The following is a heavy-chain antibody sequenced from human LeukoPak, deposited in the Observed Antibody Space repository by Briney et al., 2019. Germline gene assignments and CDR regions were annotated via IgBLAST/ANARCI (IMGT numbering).Heavy chain of an antibody. CDR2: IDPNSGGT. CDR1: GYTFTGYY. V-gene: IGHV1-2*02. CDR3: ARDLTGTTNH. Sequence: ASVKVSCKASGYTFTGYYIHWVRQAPGQGLEWMGWIDPNSGGTNYAQKFQGRVTMTRDTSISTVYMELNKPRSDDTAVYFCARDLTGTTNHWGQGTLVAVSS. D-gene: IGHD1-20*01. J-gene: IGHJ5*02.